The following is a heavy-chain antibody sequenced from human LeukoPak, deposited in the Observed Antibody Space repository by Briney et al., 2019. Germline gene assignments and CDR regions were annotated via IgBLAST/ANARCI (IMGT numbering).Heavy chain of an antibody. V-gene: IGHV4-61*02. CDR2: IYTNGSP. Sequence: SETLSLTCTVSGGSISSGGYYWSWIRQHPGKGLEWIGRIYTNGSPNYNPSLQSRVTMSVDTSKNQFSLKLKSVTAADTAVYYCARALGPYYFDYWGQGTLVTVSS. CDR1: GGSISSGGYY. J-gene: IGHJ4*02. CDR3: ARALGPYYFDY.